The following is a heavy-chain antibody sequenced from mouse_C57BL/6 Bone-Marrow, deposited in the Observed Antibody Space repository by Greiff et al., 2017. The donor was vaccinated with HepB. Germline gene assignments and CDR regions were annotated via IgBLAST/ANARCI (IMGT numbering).Heavy chain of an antibody. CDR2: IYPGDGDT. J-gene: IGHJ3*01. Sequence: VKLVESGPELVKPGASVKISCKASGYAFSSSWMNWVKQRPGKGLEWIGRIYPGDGDTNYNGKFKGKATLTADKSSSTAYMQLSSLTSEDSAVYFCAHSIYYGNYGFAYWGQGTLVTVSA. CDR3: AHSIYYGNYGFAY. D-gene: IGHD2-1*01. CDR1: GYAFSSSW. V-gene: IGHV1-82*01.